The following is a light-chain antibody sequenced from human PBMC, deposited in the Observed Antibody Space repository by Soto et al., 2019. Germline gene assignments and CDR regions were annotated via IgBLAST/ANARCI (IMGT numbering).Light chain of an antibody. CDR3: QSFDSSRFYV. CDR2: GNS. V-gene: IGLV1-40*01. Sequence: SVLAQPPSVSGAPGQRVTISCTGSSSNIGTGYDVHWYQQLPGTAPKLLIYGNSNRPSGVPDRFSGSKFGTSASLAITGLQAEDEADYYCQSFDSSRFYVFGTGTKVTV. J-gene: IGLJ1*01. CDR1: SSNIGTGYD.